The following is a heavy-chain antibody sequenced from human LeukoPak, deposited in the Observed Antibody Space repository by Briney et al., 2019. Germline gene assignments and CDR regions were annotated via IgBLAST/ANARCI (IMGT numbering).Heavy chain of an antibody. CDR2: INHSGST. Sequence: PSETLSLTCAVYGGSFSGYYWSWIRQPPGKGLEWIGEINHSGSTNYNPSLKSRVTISVDTSENQFSLKLSSVTAADTAVYYCARSRSAYYYDSSGYQPFDYWGQGTLVTVSS. V-gene: IGHV4-34*01. CDR3: ARSRSAYYYDSSGYQPFDY. CDR1: GGSFSGYY. D-gene: IGHD3-22*01. J-gene: IGHJ4*02.